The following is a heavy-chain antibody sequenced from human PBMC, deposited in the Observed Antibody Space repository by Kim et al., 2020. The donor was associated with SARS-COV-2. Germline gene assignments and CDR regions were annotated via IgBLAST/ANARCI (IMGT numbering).Heavy chain of an antibody. D-gene: IGHD3-10*01. CDR1: GFTVSSNY. CDR3: ARETGTRRRGGMDV. J-gene: IGHJ6*02. V-gene: IGHV3-53*01. CDR2: IYSGGST. Sequence: GGSLRLSCAASGFTVSSNYMSWVRQAPGKGLEWVSDIYSGGSTYYADSVKGRVTISRDNSKNTLYLQMNSLRAEDTAVYYCARETGTRRRGGMDVWGQGATVTVSS.